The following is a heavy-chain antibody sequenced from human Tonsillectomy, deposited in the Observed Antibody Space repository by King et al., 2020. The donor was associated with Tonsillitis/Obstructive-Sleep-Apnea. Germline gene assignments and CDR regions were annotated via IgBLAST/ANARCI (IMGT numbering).Heavy chain of an antibody. CDR1: GYTFTSYY. D-gene: IGHD2-21*01. V-gene: IGHV1-46*01. J-gene: IGHJ3*02. CDR2: INPSGGST. Sequence: QLVQSGAEVKKPGASVKVSCKASGYTFTSYYMHWVRQAPGQGLEWMGIINPSGGSTSCAQKFQGRVTMTRDTSTRTVYMELSSLRSEDTAVYYCARALWVRYAFDIWGQGTMVTVSS. CDR3: ARALWVRYAFDI.